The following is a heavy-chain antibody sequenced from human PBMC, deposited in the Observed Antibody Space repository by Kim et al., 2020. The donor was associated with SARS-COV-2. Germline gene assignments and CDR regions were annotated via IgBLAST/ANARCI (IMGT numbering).Heavy chain of an antibody. J-gene: IGHJ4*02. V-gene: IGHV1-18*01. CDR2: ISAYNGNT. D-gene: IGHD3-10*01. CDR1: GYTLTSYG. Sequence: ASVKVSCKASGYTLTSYGISWVRQAPGQGVEGMGWISAYNGNTKYAQKLQGRVTMTTDTSTSTAYMELRSLRSDDTAVYYCARYRVRSSWFGELLGNYWGQGTLVTVSS. CDR3: ARYRVRSSWFGELLGNY.